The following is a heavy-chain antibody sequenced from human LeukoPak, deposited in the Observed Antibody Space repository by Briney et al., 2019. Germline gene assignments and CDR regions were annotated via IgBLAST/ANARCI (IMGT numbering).Heavy chain of an antibody. V-gene: IGHV1-24*01. Sequence: ASVKVSCKVSGYTLTKLSMHWVRQAPGKGLEWRGGFDPEDGETIYAQKFQGRVTMTEDTSTDTAYMELSSLRSEDTAVCSYARDVGEGYCSGGSCSDYWGQGTLVTVSS. CDR3: ARDVGEGYCSGGSCSDY. CDR1: GYTLTKLS. J-gene: IGHJ4*02. CDR2: FDPEDGET. D-gene: IGHD2-15*01.